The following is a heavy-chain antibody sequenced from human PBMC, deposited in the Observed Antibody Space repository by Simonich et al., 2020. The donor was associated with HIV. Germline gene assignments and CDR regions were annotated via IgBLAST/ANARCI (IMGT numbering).Heavy chain of an antibody. CDR3: AREGADTTMVN. CDR2: VSRRGST. CDR1: GGSFSGYY. V-gene: IGHV4-34*01. D-gene: IGHD5-18*01. Sequence: QVQLQQWGAGLLKPSETLSLTCAVYGGSFSGYYWSWIRQSPGKGLEWIGEVSRRGSTNPNPSLKSRVTISVDTSKNQFSLRLRSVTAADTAVYYCAREGADTTMVNWGQGTLVTVSS. J-gene: IGHJ4*02.